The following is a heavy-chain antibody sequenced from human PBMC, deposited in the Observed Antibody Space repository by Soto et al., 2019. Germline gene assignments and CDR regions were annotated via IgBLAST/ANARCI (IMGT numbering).Heavy chain of an antibody. CDR1: GFTFSTYS. Sequence: VRLVESGGGLVQPGGSLRLSCAASGFTFSTYSMNWVRQAPGKGLEWVSYISSSSSTIFYTDSVKGRFTVSRDNAMGSMYLQPTGRRVEETAVYYCASPTSYCDSIAPPGYWCQGTVV. CDR3: ASPTSYCDSIAPPGY. V-gene: IGHV3-48*01. CDR2: ISSSSSTI. D-gene: IGHD3-22*01. J-gene: IGHJ4*02.